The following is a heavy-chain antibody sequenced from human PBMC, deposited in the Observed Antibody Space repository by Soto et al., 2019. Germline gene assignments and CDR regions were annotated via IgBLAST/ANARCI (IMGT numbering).Heavy chain of an antibody. Sequence: SETLSLTCTVSGGSISRYYWSWIRQRPGKGLEWIGYIYYSGSTNYNPSLKSRVTISVDTSKNQFSLKLSSVTAADTAVYYCARAGDSSGYYYQHLDYWGQGTLVTVSS. CDR1: GGSISRYY. CDR2: IYYSGST. CDR3: ARAGDSSGYYYQHLDY. J-gene: IGHJ4*02. V-gene: IGHV4-59*08. D-gene: IGHD3-22*01.